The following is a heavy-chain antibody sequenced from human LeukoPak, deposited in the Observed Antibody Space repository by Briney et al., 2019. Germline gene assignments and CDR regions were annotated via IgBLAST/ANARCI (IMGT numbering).Heavy chain of an antibody. J-gene: IGHJ4*02. CDR1: GGTFSSYA. D-gene: IGHD3-22*01. Sequence: ASVKVSCKASGGTFSSYAISWVRQAPGQGLEWMGGIIPIFGTANYAQKFQGRVTITADESTSTAYMELSSLRSEDTAVYYCARAGFYYYDSSGYYPNWGQGTLVTVSS. V-gene: IGHV1-69*13. CDR3: ARAGFYYYDSSGYYPN. CDR2: IIPIFGTA.